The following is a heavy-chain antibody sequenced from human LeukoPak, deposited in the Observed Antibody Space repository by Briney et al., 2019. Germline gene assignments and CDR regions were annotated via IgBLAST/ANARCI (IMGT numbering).Heavy chain of an antibody. V-gene: IGHV3-13*01. CDR1: GFTFIDYD. Sequence: SGGSLRLSCAASGFTFIDYDMHWVRQVIGKGLEWVSAIGIRGDTHYSGSVKGRFTISREIAESSLYLQMNSLRAEDTAVYYCARGGIQVSGIDEFDYWGQGALVTVSS. J-gene: IGHJ4*02. CDR2: IGIRGDT. D-gene: IGHD6-19*01. CDR3: ARGGIQVSGIDEFDY.